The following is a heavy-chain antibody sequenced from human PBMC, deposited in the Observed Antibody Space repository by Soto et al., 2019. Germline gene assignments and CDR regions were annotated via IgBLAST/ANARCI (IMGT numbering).Heavy chain of an antibody. CDR1: GFTFSSYA. Sequence: VGSLRLSCAASGFTFSSYAMSWVRQAPGKGLEWVSAISGSGGSTYYADSVKGRFTISRDNSKNTLYLQMNSLRAEDTAVYYCAKVSTIFGVVTTLYWGQGTLVTVSS. J-gene: IGHJ4*02. D-gene: IGHD3-3*01. CDR2: ISGSGGST. V-gene: IGHV3-23*01. CDR3: AKVSTIFGVVTTLY.